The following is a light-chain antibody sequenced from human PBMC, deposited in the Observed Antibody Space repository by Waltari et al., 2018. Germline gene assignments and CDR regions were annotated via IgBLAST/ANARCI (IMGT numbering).Light chain of an antibody. CDR2: GKN. V-gene: IGLV3-19*01. CDR1: SLRSYD. CDR3: NSRDSSGNHYV. Sequence: SSELTQDPAVSVALGQTVRITCQGDSLRSYDASWYQQKPGQAPVLVIYGKNNRPSGIPDRFSGSSSGNTASLTITGAQEEDEADYYCNSRDSSGNHYVFGTGTKVTVL. J-gene: IGLJ1*01.